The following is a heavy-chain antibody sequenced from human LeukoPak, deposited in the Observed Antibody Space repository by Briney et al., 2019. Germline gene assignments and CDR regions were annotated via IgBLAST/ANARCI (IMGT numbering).Heavy chain of an antibody. V-gene: IGHV3-23*01. CDR2: ISGSGGST. CDR3: AKGDLNVVVPAAIPLGIDY. D-gene: IGHD2-2*02. CDR1: GFTFSGYA. J-gene: IGHJ4*02. Sequence: PGGSLRLSCAASGFTFSGYAMSWVRQAPGKGLEWVSAISGSGGSTYYADSVKGRFTISRDNSKNTLYLQMNSLRAEDTAVYYCAKGDLNVVVPAAIPLGIDYWGQGTLVTVSS.